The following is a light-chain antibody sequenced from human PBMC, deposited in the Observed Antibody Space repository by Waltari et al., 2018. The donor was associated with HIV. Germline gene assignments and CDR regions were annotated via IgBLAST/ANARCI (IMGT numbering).Light chain of an antibody. CDR3: VLYMASGRV. J-gene: IGLJ3*02. Sequence: QTVGTQETSCSVSPGGTIALTCGLSSGPIPTASYTSWYKQTAGQPPRTLIYNTDIRSSGVPDRFSGSIVGNKAALTITGAQSEDESDYYCVLYMASGRVFGGGTRLTVL. V-gene: IGLV8-61*01. CDR1: SGPIPTASY. CDR2: NTD.